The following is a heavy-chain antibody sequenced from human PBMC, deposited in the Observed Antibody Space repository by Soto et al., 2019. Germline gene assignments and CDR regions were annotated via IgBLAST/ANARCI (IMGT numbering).Heavy chain of an antibody. CDR2: ISGGGGST. V-gene: IGHV3-23*01. CDR1: GFSFGGYA. J-gene: IGHJ4*02. CDR3: AKTEKFNGYYNAFDY. Sequence: GGSLRLSCAASGFSFGGYAVTWVRQAPGKGLEWVSAISGGGGSTYYADSVKGRFTISRDNSKNTVYLQMNSLRAGDTALYYCAKTEKFNGYYNAFDYWGQGARVTVSS. D-gene: IGHD3-9*01.